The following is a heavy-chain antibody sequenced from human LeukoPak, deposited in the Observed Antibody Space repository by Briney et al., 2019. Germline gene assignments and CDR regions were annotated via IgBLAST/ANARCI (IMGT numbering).Heavy chain of an antibody. J-gene: IGHJ5*02. V-gene: IGHV4-39*07. CDR1: GASISTSNYY. D-gene: IGHD2/OR15-2a*01. CDR2: IYYGGTS. Sequence: SETLSLTCSVSGASISTSNYYWGWIRQPPGKGLEWIGHIYYGGTSFYTPSLKSRVTISVDTSKNEFSLKLTSVTAADTAGDFLARDFSVADGQTATWVDPWGQGTPGTVPS. CDR3: ARDFSVADGQTATWVDP.